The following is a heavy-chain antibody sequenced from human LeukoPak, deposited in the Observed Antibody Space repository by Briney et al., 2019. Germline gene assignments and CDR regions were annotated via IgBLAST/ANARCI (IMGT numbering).Heavy chain of an antibody. D-gene: IGHD3-10*01. J-gene: IGHJ4*02. Sequence: ASVKVSCKASGYTFTSYAMHWVRQAPGQRLEWMGWINAGNGNTKYSQKFQGRVTITRDTSASTAYMELSSLRSEDTAVYYCASKGRLLWFGESSGPFDYWGQGTLVTVS. CDR2: INAGNGNT. CDR1: GYTFTSYA. V-gene: IGHV1-3*01. CDR3: ASKGRLLWFGESSGPFDY.